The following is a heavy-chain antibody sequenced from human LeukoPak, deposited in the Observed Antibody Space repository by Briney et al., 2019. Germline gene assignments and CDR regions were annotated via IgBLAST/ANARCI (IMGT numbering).Heavy chain of an antibody. CDR3: AKAVSTAGEYYYYGMDV. D-gene: IGHD7-27*01. CDR2: ILFDGNIK. Sequence: GGSLRLSCAASGFTFSTYGMYWVRQAPGKGLEWVAFILFDGNIKYYADSVKGRFTISRDNSKNTLYLQMNSLRAEDTALYYCAKAVSTAGEYYYYGMDVWGQGTTVTVSS. V-gene: IGHV3-33*07. J-gene: IGHJ6*02. CDR1: GFTFSTYG.